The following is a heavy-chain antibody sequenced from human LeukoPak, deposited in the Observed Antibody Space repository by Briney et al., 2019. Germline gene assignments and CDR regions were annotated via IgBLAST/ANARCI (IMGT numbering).Heavy chain of an antibody. D-gene: IGHD2-15*01. Sequence: SETPSLTCAVYGGSFSGYYWSWIRQPPGQGLEWIGEINHSGSTNYNPSLKSRVTISVNTSTTQFSLMLSSVTAADTAVYYCARDCRGGSCYEYGNWGQGTLVSVSS. V-gene: IGHV4-34*01. CDR1: GGSFSGYY. CDR2: INHSGST. CDR3: ARDCRGGSCYEYGN. J-gene: IGHJ4*02.